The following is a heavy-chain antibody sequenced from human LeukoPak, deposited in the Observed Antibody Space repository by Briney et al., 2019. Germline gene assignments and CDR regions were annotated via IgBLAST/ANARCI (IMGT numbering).Heavy chain of an antibody. V-gene: IGHV1-69*13. D-gene: IGHD6-13*01. J-gene: IGHJ6*03. CDR2: IIPIFGTA. Sequence: GASVKVSCKASGGTFSSYAISWVRQAPGQGLEWMGGIIPIFGTANYAQKFQGRVTITADESTSTAYMELSSLRSEDTAVYYCARDQGTYSSSWRYYYYYMDVWGKGTTVTVSS. CDR1: GGTFSSYA. CDR3: ARDQGTYSSSWRYYYYYMDV.